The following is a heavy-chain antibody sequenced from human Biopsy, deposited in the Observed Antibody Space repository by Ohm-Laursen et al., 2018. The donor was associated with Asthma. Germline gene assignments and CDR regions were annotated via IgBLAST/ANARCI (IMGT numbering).Heavy chain of an antibody. CDR2: INGKSNSI. CDR1: GFTFSDYY. CDR3: ARDSYSSGLDEDFEA. Sequence: SLRLSCAASGFTFSDYYMSWIRQAPGKGLEWVSYINGKSNSIEYADSVKGRFTISRDNAKNSLYLQTNSLRAEDTAVYYCARDSYSSGLDEDFEAWGQGTLVTVSS. J-gene: IGHJ4*02. V-gene: IGHV3-11*01. D-gene: IGHD6-19*01.